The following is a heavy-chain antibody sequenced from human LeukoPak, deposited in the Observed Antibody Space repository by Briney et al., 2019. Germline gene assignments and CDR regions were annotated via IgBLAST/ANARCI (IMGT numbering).Heavy chain of an antibody. V-gene: IGHV4-34*01. Sequence: TETLSLTCAVYGGSFSGYYWSWIRQPPGKGLEWIGEINHSGSTNYNPSLKSRVTISVGTSKNQFSLKLSSVTAADTAVYYCARGGWSSGCYWGQGTLVTVSS. CDR3: ARGGWSSGCY. J-gene: IGHJ4*02. D-gene: IGHD3-22*01. CDR2: INHSGST. CDR1: GGSFSGYY.